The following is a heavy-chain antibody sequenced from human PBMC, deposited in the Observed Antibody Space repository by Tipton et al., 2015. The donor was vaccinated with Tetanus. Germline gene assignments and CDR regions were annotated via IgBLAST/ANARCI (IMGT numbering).Heavy chain of an antibody. CDR1: GFTFGSNP. CDR2: ISGPGGSM. D-gene: IGHD3-10*01. Sequence: SLRLSCAASGFTFGSNPMTWVRQAPGKGLEWVSAISGPGGSMYYADSVKGRFTISRDNSKNTLYLQMDSLRAEDTAVYYCAKRKADNFGEFDYWGQGTLVTVSS. V-gene: IGHV3-23*01. J-gene: IGHJ4*02. CDR3: AKRKADNFGEFDY.